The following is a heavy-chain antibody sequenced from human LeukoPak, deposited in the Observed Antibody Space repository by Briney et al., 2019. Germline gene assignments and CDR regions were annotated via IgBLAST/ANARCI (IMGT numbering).Heavy chain of an antibody. D-gene: IGHD6-25*01. V-gene: IGHV1-2*02. J-gene: IGHJ5*02. CDR2: INPNSGGT. CDR1: GYTFTGYY. CDR3: AREGAAAEDVNWFDP. Sequence: GASVKVSCKASGYTFTGYYMHWVRQAPGQRLEWMGWINPNSGGTHYTQKFQDRVTMTRDTSISTAYMELSSLRSDDTAVYYCAREGAAAEDVNWFDPWGQGTLVTVSS.